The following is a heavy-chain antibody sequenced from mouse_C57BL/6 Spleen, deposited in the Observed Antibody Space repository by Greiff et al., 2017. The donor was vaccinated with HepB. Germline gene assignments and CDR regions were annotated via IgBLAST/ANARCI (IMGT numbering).Heavy chain of an antibody. CDR3: ARKGEGDAMDY. D-gene: IGHD2-13*01. Sequence: QVQLQQPGAELVKPGASVKLSCKASGYTFTSYWMQWVKQRPGQGLEWIGEIDPSDSYTNYNQKFKGKATLTVDTSSSTAYMQLSSLTSEDSAVYYCARKGEGDAMDYWGQGTSVTVSS. CDR1: GYTFTSYW. V-gene: IGHV1-50*01. J-gene: IGHJ4*01. CDR2: IDPSDSYT.